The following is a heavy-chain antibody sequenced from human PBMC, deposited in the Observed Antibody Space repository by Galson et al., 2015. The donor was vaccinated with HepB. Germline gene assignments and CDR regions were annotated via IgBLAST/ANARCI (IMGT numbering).Heavy chain of an antibody. J-gene: IGHJ6*02. CDR3: ARLGHEGYHYYGMDV. V-gene: IGHV5-10-1*04. CDR1: GYSFTAFW. D-gene: IGHD7-27*01. Sequence: SGAEVKKPGESVTISCKGSGYSFTAFWITWVRQIPGKGLEWMGRIDPSDSYTDYSPSFQGQVTPSADKSTNTAYLQWSSLKASDTAMYFCARLGHEGYHYYGMDVWGQGTTVTVSS. CDR2: IDPSDSYT.